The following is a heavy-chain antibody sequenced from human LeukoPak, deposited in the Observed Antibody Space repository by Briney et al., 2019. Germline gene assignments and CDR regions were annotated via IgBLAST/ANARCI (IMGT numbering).Heavy chain of an antibody. V-gene: IGHV1-69*05. D-gene: IGHD5-18*01. J-gene: IGHJ6*03. CDR1: GGTFSSYA. CDR3: ARGSYGALYYYYYMDV. CDR2: IIPIFGTA. Sequence: ASVEVSCKASGGTFSSYAISWVRQAPGQGLEWMGGIIPIFGTADYAQKFQGRVTITTDESTSTAYMELSSLRSEDTAVYYCARGSYGALYYYYYMDVWGKGTTVTVSS.